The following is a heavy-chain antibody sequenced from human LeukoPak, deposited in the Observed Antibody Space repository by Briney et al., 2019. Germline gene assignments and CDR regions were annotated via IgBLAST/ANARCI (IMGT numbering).Heavy chain of an antibody. D-gene: IGHD3-9*01. Sequence: GGSLRLSCAVSGFIFRSYWMSWVRQAPGKGLEWVANIQQDGSVQYYVDSVKGRFIISRDNAKSSLYLQMNSLSAEDTAVYYCATHDVLTGYPYFDFWGQGTLVAVSS. V-gene: IGHV3-7*01. CDR2: IQQDGSVQ. J-gene: IGHJ4*02. CDR3: ATHDVLTGYPYFDF. CDR1: GFIFRSYW.